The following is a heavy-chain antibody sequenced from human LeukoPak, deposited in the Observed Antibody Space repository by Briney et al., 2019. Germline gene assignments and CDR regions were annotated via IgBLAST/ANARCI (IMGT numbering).Heavy chain of an antibody. V-gene: IGHV3-23*01. CDR3: AKIWYSGWSSGN. CDR1: GFTFSNHG. D-gene: IGHD1-26*01. CDR2: ISRDAGAT. J-gene: IGHJ4*02. Sequence: GGSLRLSCAASGFTFSNHGMTWVRQAPGRGLEWVSAISRDAGATFYADSVKGRFTISRDNSKNTLWLETNSLRAEDTAIYYCAKIWYSGWSSGNWGQGTLVTVSS.